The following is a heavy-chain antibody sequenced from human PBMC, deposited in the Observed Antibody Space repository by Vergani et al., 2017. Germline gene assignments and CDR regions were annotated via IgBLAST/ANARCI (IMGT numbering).Heavy chain of an antibody. Sequence: QGQLVESGGGLVKPGGSLRLSCAASRFDFSDYYMSWIRQAPGKGLEWISYISNSGNTINYADSVKGRFIVSRDNAKKSLYLQMNSLRVEDTAVYYCASGSSGFFTLTSPNWFDPRVQGTLVTVS. D-gene: IGHD3-3*01. CDR1: RFDFSDYY. V-gene: IGHV3-11*04. J-gene: IGHJ5*02. CDR3: ASGSSGFFTLTSPNWFDP. CDR2: ISNSGNTI.